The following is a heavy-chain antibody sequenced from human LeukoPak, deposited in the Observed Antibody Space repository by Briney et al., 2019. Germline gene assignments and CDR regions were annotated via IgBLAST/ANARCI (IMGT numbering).Heavy chain of an antibody. Sequence: SETLSLTCTVSGGSISSYYWSWIRQPPGKGLEWIGYIYYSGSTNYNPSLKSRVTISVDTSENQFSLKLSSVTAADTAVYYCARGRSGSYYNLNWFDPWGQGTLVTVSS. V-gene: IGHV4-59*12. D-gene: IGHD3-10*01. CDR2: IYYSGST. CDR1: GGSISSYY. CDR3: ARGRSGSYYNLNWFDP. J-gene: IGHJ5*02.